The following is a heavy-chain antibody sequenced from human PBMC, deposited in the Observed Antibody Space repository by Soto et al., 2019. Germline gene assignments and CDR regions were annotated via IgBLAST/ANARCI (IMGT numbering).Heavy chain of an antibody. Sequence: ASVKVSCKASGYTFTRYGLHWVRQSPGQRLEWMGWIDAGNGNTKYSQNLQGRVTITRDTSASTAYLQWSSLKASDTAMYYCARHLGSSWYSIAYWGQGTLVTVSS. CDR3: ARHLGSSWYSIAY. J-gene: IGHJ4*02. D-gene: IGHD6-13*01. CDR1: GYTFTRYG. V-gene: IGHV1-3*01. CDR2: IDAGNGNT.